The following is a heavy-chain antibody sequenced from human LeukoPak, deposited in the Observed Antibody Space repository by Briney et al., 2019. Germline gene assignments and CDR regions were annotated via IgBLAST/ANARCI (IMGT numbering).Heavy chain of an antibody. CDR3: ARGGRPDD. D-gene: IGHD3-10*01. V-gene: IGHV3-7*01. CDR2: IKEDGREK. J-gene: IGHJ4*02. Sequence: GGSLGLSCETSGFPFSSSWMSWVRKAPGKGLECVANIKEDGREKYYVDSVKGRFTISRDNAKNSLYLQMSSLRAEDTAVYYCARGGRPDDWGQGTLVTVSS. CDR1: GFPFSSSW.